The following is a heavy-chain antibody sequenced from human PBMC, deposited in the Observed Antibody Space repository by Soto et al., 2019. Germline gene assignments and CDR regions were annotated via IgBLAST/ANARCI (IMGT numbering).Heavy chain of an antibody. CDR3: ARESRYSSSSSLPNHIAGKTGYYYYGMDV. V-gene: IGHV1-69*06. Sequence: SVNVSCKASGGTFSSYAISWVRQAPGQGLEWMGGIIPIFGTANYAQKFQGRVTITADKSTSTAYMELSSLRSEDTAVYYCARESRYSSSSSLPNHIAGKTGYYYYGMDVWGQGTTVTVSS. CDR1: GGTFSSYA. CDR2: IIPIFGTA. J-gene: IGHJ6*02. D-gene: IGHD6-6*01.